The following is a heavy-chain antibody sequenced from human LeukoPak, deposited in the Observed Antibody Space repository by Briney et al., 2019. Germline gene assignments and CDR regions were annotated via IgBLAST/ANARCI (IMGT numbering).Heavy chain of an antibody. V-gene: IGHV4-59*12. Sequence: SETLSLTCTVSGDSITGFYWNWIRQPPGKGLEWIGYIHYSGTTNYNPPLKSRVSISVDTSKTQFSLKLSSVTAADTAVYYCASRRVVAAIDYWGQGTLVTVSS. J-gene: IGHJ4*02. D-gene: IGHD2-15*01. CDR1: GDSITGFY. CDR2: IHYSGTT. CDR3: ASRRVVAAIDY.